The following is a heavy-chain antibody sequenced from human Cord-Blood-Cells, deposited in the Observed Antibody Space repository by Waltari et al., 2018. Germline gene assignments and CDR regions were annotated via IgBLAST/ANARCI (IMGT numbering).Heavy chain of an antibody. D-gene: IGHD3-3*01. CDR1: GHPFTGHS. CDR3: ARPHDFWSGYDY. V-gene: IGHV1-2*02. J-gene: IGHJ4*02. CDR2: INPNSGGT. Sequence: QVQLVQSGAEVTKPGASVKVYCKASGHPFTGHSMPWVRQAPGQGLEWMGWINPNSGGTNYAQKFQGRVTMTRDTSISTAYMGLSRLRSDDTAVYYCARPHDFWSGYDYWGQGTLVTVSS.